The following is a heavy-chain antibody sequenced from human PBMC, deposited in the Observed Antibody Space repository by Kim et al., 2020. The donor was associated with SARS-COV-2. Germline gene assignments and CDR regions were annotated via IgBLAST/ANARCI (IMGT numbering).Heavy chain of an antibody. J-gene: IGHJ2*01. Sequence: SETLSLSCTVSGGSISSYYWSWIRQPPGKGLEWIGYIYYSGNINYNPSLKSRVTISADTSKNQFSLKLSSVTAADTAVYYCGRQKRGCYWFRDFGVWGR. CDR1: GGSISSYY. V-gene: IGHV4-59*08. D-gene: IGHD1-26*01. CDR3: GRQKRGCYWFRDFGV. CDR2: IYYSGNI.